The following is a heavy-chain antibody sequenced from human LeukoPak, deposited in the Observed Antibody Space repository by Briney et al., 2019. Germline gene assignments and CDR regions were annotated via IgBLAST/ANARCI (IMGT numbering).Heavy chain of an antibody. CDR3: ARISDSYYDSSGYYPFDY. J-gene: IGHJ4*02. CDR2: IYHSGST. D-gene: IGHD3-22*01. CDR1: GGSFSGYY. Sequence: PSETLSLTCAVYGGSFSGYYWSWIRQPPGKGLEWIGEIYHSGSTNYNPSLKSRVTISVDTSKNQFSLKLSSVTAADTAVYYCARISDSYYDSSGYYPFDYWGQGTLATVSS. V-gene: IGHV4-34*01.